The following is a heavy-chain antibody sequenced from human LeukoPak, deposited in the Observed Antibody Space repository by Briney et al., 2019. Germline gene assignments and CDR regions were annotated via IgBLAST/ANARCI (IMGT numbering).Heavy chain of an antibody. CDR3: AKARTVAGTAIDY. J-gene: IGHJ4*02. CDR1: GFTFSSFA. CDR2: ISGRDDTT. Sequence: GGSLRLSCAASGFTFSSFAMNWVRQAPGKGLEWVSIISGRDDTTYYTDSVKGRFTVSRDNSKSTLYLQMNSLRAEDTAVYYCAKARTVAGTAIDYWGQGTLVTVSS. D-gene: IGHD6-19*01. V-gene: IGHV3-23*01.